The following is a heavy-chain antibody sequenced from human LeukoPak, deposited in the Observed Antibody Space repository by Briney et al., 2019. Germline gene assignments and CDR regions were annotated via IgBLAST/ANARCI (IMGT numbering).Heavy chain of an antibody. CDR3: ARIRVAARNYYYYGMDV. V-gene: IGHV4-34*01. CDR2: INHSGSI. D-gene: IGHD6-6*01. Sequence: SETLSLTCAVYGGSFSSYYWSWIRQPPGKELEWIGEINHSGSINYNPSLKSRVTISVDTSKNQFSLKLSSVTAADTAVYYCARIRVAARNYYYYGMDVWGQGTTVTVSS. CDR1: GGSFSSYY. J-gene: IGHJ6*02.